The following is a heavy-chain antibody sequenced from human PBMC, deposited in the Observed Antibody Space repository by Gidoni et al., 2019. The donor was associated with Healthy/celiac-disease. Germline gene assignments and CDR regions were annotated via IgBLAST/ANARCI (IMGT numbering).Heavy chain of an antibody. J-gene: IGHJ5*02. V-gene: IGHV4-34*01. CDR2: INHSGST. D-gene: IGHD4-4*01. CDR3: ASSRYSKGRWFDP. CDR1: GGSFSGYY. Sequence: QVQLQQWGAGLLKPSETLSLTCAVYGGSFSGYYWSWIRQPPGKGLEWIGEINHSGSTNYNPSLKSRVTISVDTSKNQFSLKLSSVTAADTAVYYCASSRYSKGRWFDPWGQGTLVTVSS.